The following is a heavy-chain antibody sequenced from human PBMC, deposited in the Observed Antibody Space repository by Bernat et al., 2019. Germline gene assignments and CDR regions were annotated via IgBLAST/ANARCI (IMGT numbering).Heavy chain of an antibody. CDR2: IYYSGST. CDR3: ARHKWYYMDV. CDR1: GGSISSSSYY. Sequence: QLQLQESGPGLVKPSETLSLTCTVSGGSISSSSYYWGWIRQPPGKGLEWIGSIYYSGSTYYNPSRKNRVTISVDTSKNQFCLKLSSVTAADTAVYYCARHKWYYMDVWGKGTTVTVSS. J-gene: IGHJ6*03. V-gene: IGHV4-39*01. D-gene: IGHD1-26*01.